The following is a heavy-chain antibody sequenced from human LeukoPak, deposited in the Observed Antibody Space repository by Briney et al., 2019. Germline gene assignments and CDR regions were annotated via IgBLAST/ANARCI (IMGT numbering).Heavy chain of an antibody. Sequence: ASVKVSCKASGGTFSSYAISWVRQAPGQGLEWMGGIIPIFGTANYAQKFQGRVTITADGSTSTAYMELSSLRSEDTAVYYCARGVVPAAIFDGFDPWGQGTLVTVSS. D-gene: IGHD2-2*02. V-gene: IGHV1-69*13. CDR1: GGTFSSYA. J-gene: IGHJ5*02. CDR2: IIPIFGTA. CDR3: ARGVVPAAIFDGFDP.